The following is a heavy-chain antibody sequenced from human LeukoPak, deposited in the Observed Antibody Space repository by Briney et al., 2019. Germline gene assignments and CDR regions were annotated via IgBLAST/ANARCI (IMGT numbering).Heavy chain of an antibody. Sequence: SQTLSLTCTVSGGSISSGDYYWSWIRQPPGKGLEWIGYIYYSGSTYYNPSLKSRVTISVDTSKNQFSLKLSSVTAADTAVYYCARGGRGDYAGRYFDYWGQGTLVTVSS. CDR2: IYYSGST. CDR1: GGSISSGDYY. V-gene: IGHV4-30-4*01. D-gene: IGHD4-23*01. J-gene: IGHJ4*02. CDR3: ARGGRGDYAGRYFDY.